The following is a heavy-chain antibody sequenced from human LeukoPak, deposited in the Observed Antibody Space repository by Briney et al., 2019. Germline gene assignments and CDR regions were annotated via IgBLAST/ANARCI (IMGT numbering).Heavy chain of an antibody. V-gene: IGHV3-33*06. CDR1: GFTFSSYG. Sequence: PGGSLRLSCAASGFTFSSYGMHWVRQAPGKGLEWVAVIWYDGSNKYYADSVKGRFTISRVNSKNTLYLQMNSLRAEDTAIYYCAKDMSDYTNFPDVWGQGTTVTVSS. D-gene: IGHD4-11*01. CDR2: IWYDGSNK. J-gene: IGHJ6*02. CDR3: AKDMSDYTNFPDV.